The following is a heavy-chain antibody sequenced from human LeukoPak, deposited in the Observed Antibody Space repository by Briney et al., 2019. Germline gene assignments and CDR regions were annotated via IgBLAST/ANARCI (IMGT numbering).Heavy chain of an antibody. CDR1: GGSVSSGSYY. D-gene: IGHD6-25*01. CDR3: ASRGYTYYGMDV. V-gene: IGHV4-61*01. Sequence: PSETLSLTCTASGGSVSSGSYYWSWIRQPPGKGLEWIGYINYSGSTNYNPSLKSRVTISVDTSKNQFSLKLSSVTAADTAVYYCASRGYTYYGMDVWGQGTTITVSS. CDR2: INYSGST. J-gene: IGHJ6*02.